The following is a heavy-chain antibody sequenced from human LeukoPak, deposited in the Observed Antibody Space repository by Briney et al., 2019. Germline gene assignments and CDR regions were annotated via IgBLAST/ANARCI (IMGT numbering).Heavy chain of an antibody. D-gene: IGHD1-26*01. Sequence: ASVKVSCKVAGYTVTELSVHWVRQAPGKGPEWMGWINPKSGGTNYAQKFRGRVTMTRDTSISTAYMELSGLRSDDTAVYYCARDSGLGPTWHPFDHWGQGTPVTVSS. V-gene: IGHV1-2*02. CDR3: ARDSGLGPTWHPFDH. CDR1: GYTVTELS. J-gene: IGHJ4*02. CDR2: INPKSGGT.